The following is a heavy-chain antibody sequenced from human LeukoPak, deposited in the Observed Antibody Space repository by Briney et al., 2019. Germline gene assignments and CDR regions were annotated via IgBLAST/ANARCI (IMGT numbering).Heavy chain of an antibody. CDR3: ARDPTYYDILTGYYMAPFDY. CDR2: ISSSSSYI. CDR1: GFTFSSYS. V-gene: IGHV3-21*01. Sequence: GGSLRLSCAASGFTFSSYSMNWVRQAPGKGLEWVSSISSSSSYIYYADSVKGRFTISRDNAKNSLYLQMNSLRAEDTAVYYCARDPTYYDILTGYYMAPFDYWGQGTLVTVSS. J-gene: IGHJ4*02. D-gene: IGHD3-9*01.